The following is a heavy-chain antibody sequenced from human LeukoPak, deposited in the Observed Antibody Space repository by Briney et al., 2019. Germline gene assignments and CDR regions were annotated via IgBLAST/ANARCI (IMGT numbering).Heavy chain of an antibody. CDR2: ISDTGGRT. V-gene: IGHV3-23*01. D-gene: IGHD3-22*01. J-gene: IGHJ4*02. Sequence: GGSLRLSCAVSGITLSNYGMTWVRQAPGKGLEWVAGISDTGGRTNYADSVKGRFTISRDNPKNTLYLQMNSLRAEDTAVYYCARDHGYYYDSSGYYYFDYWGQGTLVTVSS. CDR3: ARDHGYYYDSSGYYYFDY. CDR1: GITLSNYG.